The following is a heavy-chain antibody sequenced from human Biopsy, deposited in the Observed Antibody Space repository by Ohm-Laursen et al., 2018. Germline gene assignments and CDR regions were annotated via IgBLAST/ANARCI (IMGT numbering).Heavy chain of an antibody. CDR3: ARGPHSGSHSCFDY. Sequence: GASVKVSCKTSGGTFINYAISWVRQAPGQGLEWMRGIIPMFGTANYAQMFQGRVTISADESTSTSYIELSSLTTEDTAIYYCARGPHSGSHSCFDYWGRGTLVTVSS. D-gene: IGHD1-26*01. V-gene: IGHV1-69*13. J-gene: IGHJ4*02. CDR1: GGTFINYA. CDR2: IIPMFGTA.